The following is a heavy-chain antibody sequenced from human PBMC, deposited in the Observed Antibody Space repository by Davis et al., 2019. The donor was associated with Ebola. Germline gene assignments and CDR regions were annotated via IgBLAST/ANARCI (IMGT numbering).Heavy chain of an antibody. D-gene: IGHD2-2*01. V-gene: IGHV3-74*01. Sequence: HTGGSLRLSCAASGFTFSSYWMHWVRHAPGKGLVWVSHINSDGSSTSYADSVKGRFTISRDNAKNTLYLQMNSLRAEDTAVYYCAKEASTTLIYYYYGMDVWGQGTTVTVSS. CDR1: GFTFSSYW. J-gene: IGHJ6*02. CDR3: AKEASTTLIYYYYGMDV. CDR2: INSDGSST.